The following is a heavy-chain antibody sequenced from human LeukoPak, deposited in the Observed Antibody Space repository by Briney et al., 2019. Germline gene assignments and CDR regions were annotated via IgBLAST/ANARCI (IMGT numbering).Heavy chain of an antibody. CDR1: GLTFSPYG. V-gene: IGHV3-23*01. Sequence: PGGSLRLSCVASGLTFSPYGMSWVRQAPGKGLEWVSGISGSGAGSYYADSVKGRFIISRGNSKSTLYLQMNSLRAEDTAVYYCARASGLGPRGGYDFWSGYYSDYWGQGTLVAVSS. CDR2: ISGSGAGS. J-gene: IGHJ4*02. D-gene: IGHD3/OR15-3a*01. CDR3: ARASGLGPRGGYDFWSGYYSDY.